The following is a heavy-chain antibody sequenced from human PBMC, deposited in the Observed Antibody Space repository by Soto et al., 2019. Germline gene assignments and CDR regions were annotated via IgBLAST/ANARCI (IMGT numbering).Heavy chain of an antibody. CDR2: ISVYNGGT. Sequence: QVQLVQSGPELKKPGASVKVSCKASGYSIKSNGISWVRQAPGQGLEWMGWISVYNGGTSFAQKFQGRVTLTTDTXTXTAYMEMRSLKSDDTAVYYCARDSDIVLVSPDMIPRYNWFDHWGQGTPVIVSS. V-gene: IGHV1-18*01. J-gene: IGHJ5*02. D-gene: IGHD2-15*01. CDR1: GYSIKSNG. CDR3: ARDSDIVLVSPDMIPRYNWFDH.